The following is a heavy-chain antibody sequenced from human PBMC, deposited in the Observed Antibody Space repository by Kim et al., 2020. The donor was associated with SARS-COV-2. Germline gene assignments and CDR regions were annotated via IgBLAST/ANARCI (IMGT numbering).Heavy chain of an antibody. J-gene: IGHJ4*02. CDR3: SRVPSSSWYPLDY. Sequence: SETLSLTCTVSGGSVSSGSYYWSWIRQPPGKGLEWIGYIYYSGSTNYNPSLKSLVTISVDTSKNQFSLKLSSVTAADTAVYYCSRVPSSSWYPLDYWGQGTLVTVSS. CDR1: GGSVSSGSYY. CDR2: IYYSGST. D-gene: IGHD6-13*01. V-gene: IGHV4-61*01.